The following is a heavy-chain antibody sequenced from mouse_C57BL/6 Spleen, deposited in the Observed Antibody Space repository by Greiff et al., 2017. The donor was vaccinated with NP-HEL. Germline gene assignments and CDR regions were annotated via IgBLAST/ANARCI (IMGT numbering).Heavy chain of an antibody. D-gene: IGHD1-1*01. Sequence: EVQLQQSGPELVKPGASVKISCKASGYTFTDYYMNWVKQSHGKSLEWIGDINPNNGGTSYNQKFKGKATLTVDKSSSTAYMELRSLTSEDSAVYYCARGGLREYFDYWGQGTTLTVSS. CDR3: ARGGLREYFDY. J-gene: IGHJ2*01. CDR2: INPNNGGT. V-gene: IGHV1-26*01. CDR1: GYTFTDYY.